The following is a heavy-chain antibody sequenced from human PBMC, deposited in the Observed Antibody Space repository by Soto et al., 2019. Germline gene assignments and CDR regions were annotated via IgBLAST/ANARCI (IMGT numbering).Heavy chain of an antibody. V-gene: IGHV3-23*01. Sequence: GGSLRLSCAASGFTFSSYAMSWVRQAPGKGLEWVSAISGSGGSTYYADSVKGRFTISRDNSKNTLYLQMNSLRAEDTAVSYCAETTTKTGNTPFDYWGQGTLVTVSS. CDR1: GFTFSSYA. CDR2: ISGSGGST. J-gene: IGHJ4*02. D-gene: IGHD1-7*01. CDR3: AETTTKTGNTPFDY.